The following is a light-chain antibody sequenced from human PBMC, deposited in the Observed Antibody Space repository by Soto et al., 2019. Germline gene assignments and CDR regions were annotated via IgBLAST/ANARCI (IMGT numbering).Light chain of an antibody. CDR2: EVS. Sequence: QAVVTQPPSASGSPGQSVTISCTGTSSDVGGYNFVSWYQQHPGKAPKLMIYEVSERPSGVPDRFSGSKSGNTASLTVSGLQAEDEADYYCSSYAGSNIVVFGGGTKLPS. CDR1: SSDVGGYNF. V-gene: IGLV2-8*01. J-gene: IGLJ2*01. CDR3: SSYAGSNIVV.